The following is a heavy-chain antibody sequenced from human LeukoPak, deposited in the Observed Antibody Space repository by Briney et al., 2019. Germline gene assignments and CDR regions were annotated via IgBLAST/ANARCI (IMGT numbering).Heavy chain of an antibody. CDR2: ISSSNSYT. CDR1: GFTFSDYY. CDR3: ARHRTTVTISDAFDI. V-gene: IGHV3-11*06. Sequence: GGSLRLSCAASGFTFSDYYMSWIRQAPGMGLEWVSYISSSNSYTNYADSVKGRFTISRDNTKNSLYLQMNSLRAEDTAVYYCARHRTTVTISDAFDIWGQGTMVTVSS. D-gene: IGHD4-17*01. J-gene: IGHJ3*02.